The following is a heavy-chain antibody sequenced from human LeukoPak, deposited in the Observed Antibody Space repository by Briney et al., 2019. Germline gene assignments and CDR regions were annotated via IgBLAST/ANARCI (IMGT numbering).Heavy chain of an antibody. D-gene: IGHD4-17*01. CDR3: ARDLSDYGDAYYYGMDV. Sequence: GGSLRLSCAASGFTFSSYWMHWVRQAPGKGLVWVSRISSDGSSTSYADSVKGRFTISRDNAKNTLYLQMNSLRAEDTAVYYCARDLSDYGDAYYYGMDVWGQGTTVTVSS. V-gene: IGHV3-74*01. CDR2: ISSDGSST. J-gene: IGHJ6*02. CDR1: GFTFSSYW.